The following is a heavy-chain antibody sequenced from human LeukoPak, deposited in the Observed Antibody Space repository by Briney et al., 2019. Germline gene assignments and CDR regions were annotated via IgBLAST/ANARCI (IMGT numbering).Heavy chain of an antibody. CDR1: GGSISGSSYY. D-gene: IGHD3-22*01. Sequence: ASETLSLTCTVSGGSISGSSYYWGWIRQPPGKGLEWIGSIYYTGSTYYNPSLKSRVTISVDTSKNQLSLKLSSVTAADTAVYYCARQHYDNSGYYRVNFDYWGQGTLVTVSS. J-gene: IGHJ4*02. CDR3: ARQHYDNSGYYRVNFDY. CDR2: IYYTGST. V-gene: IGHV4-39*01.